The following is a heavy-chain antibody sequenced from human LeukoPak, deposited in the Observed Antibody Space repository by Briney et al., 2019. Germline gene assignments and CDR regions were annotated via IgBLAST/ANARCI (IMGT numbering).Heavy chain of an antibody. J-gene: IGHJ3*02. V-gene: IGHV3-33*06. Sequence: GGSLRLSCAASGFTFSSYGMHWVRQAPGKGLEWVAVIWYDGSNKYYADSVKGRFTISRDNSKNTLCLQMNSLRAEDTAVYYCAKQLVATSGEAFDIWGQGTMVTVSS. D-gene: IGHD5-12*01. CDR1: GFTFSSYG. CDR3: AKQLVATSGEAFDI. CDR2: IWYDGSNK.